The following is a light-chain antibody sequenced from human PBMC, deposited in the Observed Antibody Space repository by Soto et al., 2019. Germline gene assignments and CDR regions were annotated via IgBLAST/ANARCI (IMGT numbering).Light chain of an antibody. J-gene: IGKJ1*01. CDR1: QSVSSSY. CDR2: GAS. Sequence: ERLLTQSPSTPSGAPGLRSTLACRASQSVSSSYLAWYQQKTGQAPRVXIYGASSRATGIPDRFSGSGYGTDFTLTISRLETEDFAVYYCQQYGSSPRTFGQGTKVDIK. CDR3: QQYGSSPRT. V-gene: IGKV3-20*01.